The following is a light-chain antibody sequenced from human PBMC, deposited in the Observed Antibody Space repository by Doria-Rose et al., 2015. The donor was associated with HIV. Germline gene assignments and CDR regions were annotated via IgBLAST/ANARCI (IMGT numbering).Light chain of an antibody. CDR3: HQYGTSWT. CDR1: QSFSNNY. CDR2: DGS. Sequence: TQSPGTLSLSPGARDTLSCRASQSFSNNYLAWYQQKPGQAPSLLISDGSTRATGIPDRFSASGSGTDFTLTINRLEPEDFALYYCHQYGTSWTFGQGTKVEI. V-gene: IGKV3-20*01. J-gene: IGKJ1*01.